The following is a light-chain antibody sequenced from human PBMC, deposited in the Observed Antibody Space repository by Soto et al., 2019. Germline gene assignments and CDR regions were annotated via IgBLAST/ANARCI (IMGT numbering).Light chain of an antibody. CDR3: QQYGSSPLT. J-gene: IGKJ4*01. V-gene: IGKV3-20*01. Sequence: EIVLTQSPGTLSLSPGERATLSCRASQCVSSSYLAWYQQKPGQAPTLLIYGASSRATGIPDRFSGSGSGTDFTLTISRLEPEDFAVYYCQQYGSSPLTFGVVTKVEIK. CDR1: QCVSSSY. CDR2: GAS.